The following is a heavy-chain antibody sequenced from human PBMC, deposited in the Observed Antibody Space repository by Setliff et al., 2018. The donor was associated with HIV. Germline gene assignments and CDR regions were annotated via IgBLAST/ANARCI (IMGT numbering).Heavy chain of an antibody. Sequence: GGSLRLSCAASGFVFSDHSFHWVRQAPGEGLEWLAYITATGTTVSYADSVRGRIKSKTDGGTTDYAAPVKGRFTISRDDSKNTLYLQMNSLKTEDTAVYYCTTGTRLVDWGQGALVTVSS. CDR3: TTGTRLVD. CDR1: GFVFSDHS. J-gene: IGHJ4*02. D-gene: IGHD2-21*01. V-gene: IGHV3-15*07. CDR2: IKSKTDGGTT.